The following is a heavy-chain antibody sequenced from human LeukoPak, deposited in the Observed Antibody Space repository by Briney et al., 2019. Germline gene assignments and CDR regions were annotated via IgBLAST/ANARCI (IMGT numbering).Heavy chain of an antibody. D-gene: IGHD3-16*01. CDR2: ISSSDTI. V-gene: IGHV3-48*02. CDR3: AAGAFGGFDY. CDR1: GFTFSSYG. Sequence: GGSLRLSCAASGFTFSSYGMNWVRQAPGKGLEWVSYISSSDTICYADSVKGRFTISRNNAKNSLYLQMNSLRDEDTAAYYCAAGAFGGFDYWGQGTLVTVSS. J-gene: IGHJ4*02.